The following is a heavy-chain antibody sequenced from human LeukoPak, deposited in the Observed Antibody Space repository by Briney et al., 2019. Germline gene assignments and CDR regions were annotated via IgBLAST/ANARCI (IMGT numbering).Heavy chain of an antibody. CDR2: INWNSDRA. CDR1: GFLFREYG. Sequence: PGGSLRLSCVASGFLFREYGMSWFRQVPGKGLEWVSGINWNSDRAGYADSVKGRFTISRDNAKNSLYLQMNSLRADDTASYYCARAYDSTGYRGKFAFDIWGQGTMVTVSS. D-gene: IGHD3-22*01. CDR3: ARAYDSTGYRGKFAFDI. J-gene: IGHJ3*02. V-gene: IGHV3-20*04.